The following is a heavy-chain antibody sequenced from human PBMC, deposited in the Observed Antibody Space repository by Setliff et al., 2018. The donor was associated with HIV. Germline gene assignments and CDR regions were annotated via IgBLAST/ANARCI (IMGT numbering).Heavy chain of an antibody. J-gene: IGHJ6*02. CDR1: GFTFSDYS. CDR2: IGYSGST. CDR3: AREDYYYYGMDV. V-gene: IGHV4-38-2*02. Sequence: GSLRLSCAASGFTFSDYSMNWVRQAPGKGLEWIGSIGYSGSTYYNPSLKSRVTISVDTSKNQFSLKLSSVTAADTAVYYCAREDYYYYGMDVWGQGTTVTVSS.